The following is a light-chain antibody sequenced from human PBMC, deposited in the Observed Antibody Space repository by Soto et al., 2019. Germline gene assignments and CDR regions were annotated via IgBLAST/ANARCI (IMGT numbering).Light chain of an antibody. V-gene: IGKV3-11*01. J-gene: IGKJ1*01. CDR3: QQRSNWPTWT. CDR2: DAS. Sequence: EIVLTQSPATLSLSPGERAPLSCRASQTVSSYLAWYQQKPGQAPRLLIYDASNRATGIPARFSGSGSGTDFTLTISSLEPEDSAVYYCQQRSNWPTWTVGQGTKVDIK. CDR1: QTVSSY.